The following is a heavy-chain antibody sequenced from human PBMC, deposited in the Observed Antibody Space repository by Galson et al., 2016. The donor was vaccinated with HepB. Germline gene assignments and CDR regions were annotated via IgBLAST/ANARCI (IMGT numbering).Heavy chain of an antibody. J-gene: IGHJ6*03. CDR2: IWYDGSNK. CDR3: ARGGCSSTSCYRGRYYYYYYIDV. D-gene: IGHD2-2*02. Sequence: SLRLSCAASGFTFSSYGMHWVRQAPGKGLEWVAVIWYDGSNKYYADSVKGRFTISRDNSKNTLYLQMNSLRAEDTAVYYCARGGCSSTSCYRGRYYYYYYIDVWGKGTTVTVSS. V-gene: IGHV3-33*01. CDR1: GFTFSSYG.